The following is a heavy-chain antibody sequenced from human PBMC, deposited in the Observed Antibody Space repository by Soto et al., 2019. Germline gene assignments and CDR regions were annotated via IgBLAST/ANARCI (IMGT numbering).Heavy chain of an antibody. CDR3: ARLQYTVVTALDI. Sequence: QVQLQESGPRLVKPSETLSLTCSVSGVSIGSHFLSWIRQAPGKGPELVGYIYHTVNTNYNPALKSRVTISMDTSENQLSLQLSSVTAADTAVYYCARLQYTVVTALDIWGQGTMVTVSS. CDR1: GVSIGSHF. CDR2: IYHTVNT. J-gene: IGHJ3*02. V-gene: IGHV4-59*11. D-gene: IGHD2-15*01.